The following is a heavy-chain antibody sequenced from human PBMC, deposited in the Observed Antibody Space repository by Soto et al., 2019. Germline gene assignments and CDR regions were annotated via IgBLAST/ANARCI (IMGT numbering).Heavy chain of an antibody. Sequence: ASVKVSCKASGGTFSSYAISWVRQAPGQGLEWMGRIIPILGIANYAQKFQGRVTITADKSTSTAYMELSSLRSEDTAVYYCARDREVVVAAWTYYYGMDVWGQGTTVTVSS. V-gene: IGHV1-69*04. D-gene: IGHD2-15*01. CDR2: IIPILGIA. J-gene: IGHJ6*02. CDR1: GGTFSSYA. CDR3: ARDREVVVAAWTYYYGMDV.